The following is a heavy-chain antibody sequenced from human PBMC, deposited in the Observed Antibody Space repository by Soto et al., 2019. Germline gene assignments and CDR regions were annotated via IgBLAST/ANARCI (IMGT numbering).Heavy chain of an antibody. CDR1: GYTFTGYY. CDR3: ARGGLAAQPLFDY. D-gene: IGHD6-6*01. CDR2: INPNSGGT. Sequence: ASVKVSCTASGYTFTGYYMHWVRQAPGQGLEWMGWINPNSGGTNYAQKFQGWVTMTRDTSISTAYMELSRLRSDDTAVYYCARGGLAAQPLFDYWGQGTLVTVSS. V-gene: IGHV1-2*04. J-gene: IGHJ4*02.